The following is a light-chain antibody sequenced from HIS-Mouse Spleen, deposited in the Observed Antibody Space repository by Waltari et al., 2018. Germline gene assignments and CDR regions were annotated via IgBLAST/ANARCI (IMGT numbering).Light chain of an antibody. CDR1: QSISSW. V-gene: IGKV1-5*03. J-gene: IGKJ1*01. CDR2: KAS. CDR3: QQSGT. Sequence: DIQMTQSPSTLSASVGDRVTITCRASQSISSWLAWYQQKPGKAPKLLIYKASSLESGVPSRFSGSRSGTEFTLTISSLQPDDFATYYCQQSGTFGQGTKVEIK.